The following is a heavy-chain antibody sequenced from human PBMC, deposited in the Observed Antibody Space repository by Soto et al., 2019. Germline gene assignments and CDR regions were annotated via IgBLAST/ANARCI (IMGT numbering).Heavy chain of an antibody. CDR1: GGTFSSYA. CDR3: AREQDTAMVTDYYYGMDV. J-gene: IGHJ6*02. V-gene: IGHV1-69*13. Sequence: GASVKVSCKASGGTFSSYAISWVRQAPGQGLEWMGGIIPIFGTANYAQKFQGRVTITADESTSTAYMELSSLRSEDTAVYYCAREQDTAMVTDYYYGMDVWGQGTTVTVSS. CDR2: IIPIFGTA. D-gene: IGHD5-18*01.